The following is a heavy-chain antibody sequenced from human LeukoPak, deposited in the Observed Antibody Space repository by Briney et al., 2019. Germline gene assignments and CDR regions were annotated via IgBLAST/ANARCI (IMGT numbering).Heavy chain of an antibody. V-gene: IGHV3-53*01. CDR1: GFTVNNKY. D-gene: IGHD3-22*01. Sequence: PGGSLRLSCAASGFTVNNKYMTWVRQAPGKGLEWVSLIYNDGRTHYADSVKGRCTISRGNLKNVLYLQMNSLKVEDTALYYCARGLFLSGYLDAFDIRGQGTVVTVSS. CDR3: ARGLFLSGYLDAFDI. CDR2: IYNDGRT. J-gene: IGHJ3*02.